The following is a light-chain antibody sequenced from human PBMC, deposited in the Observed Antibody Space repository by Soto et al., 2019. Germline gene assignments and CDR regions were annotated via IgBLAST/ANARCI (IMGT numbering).Light chain of an antibody. V-gene: IGKV1-6*01. CDR2: AAS. CDR3: LQDYNYPFT. J-gene: IGKJ3*01. CDR1: QSISSY. Sequence: IQMTQSPSSLSASVGDRVTITCRASQSISSYLSWYQQKPGKAPKLLIYAASSLQSGVPSRFSGSGSGTDFTLTISSLQPEDFATYYCLQDYNYPFTFGPGTKVDIK.